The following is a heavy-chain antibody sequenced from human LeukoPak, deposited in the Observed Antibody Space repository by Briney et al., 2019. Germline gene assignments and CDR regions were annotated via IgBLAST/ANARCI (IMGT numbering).Heavy chain of an antibody. V-gene: IGHV3-48*04. Sequence: GGSLRLSCAASGFTFSSYSMNWVRQAPGKGLECISYIRSSSSTIYYADSVKGRFTISRDNAKSSLYLQMNSLRAEDTAVYYCARKPVGYGSGSYYIDYWGQGTLVTVSS. J-gene: IGHJ4*02. CDR3: ARKPVGYGSGSYYIDY. CDR2: IRSSSSTI. D-gene: IGHD3-10*01. CDR1: GFTFSSYS.